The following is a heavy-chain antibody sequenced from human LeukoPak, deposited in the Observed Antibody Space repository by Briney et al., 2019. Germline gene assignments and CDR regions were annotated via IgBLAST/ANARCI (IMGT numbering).Heavy chain of an antibody. CDR1: GFTFSSYS. J-gene: IGHJ2*01. V-gene: IGHV3-21*01. Sequence: GGSLRLSCAASGFTFSSYSMNWVRQAPGKGLEWVSSISSSSSYIYYADSVKGRFTISRDNAKNSLYLQMNSLRAEDTAVYYCARDSSGWYRQDWYSDLWGRGTLVTVSS. CDR3: ARDSSGWYRQDWYSDL. D-gene: IGHD6-19*01. CDR2: ISSSSSYI.